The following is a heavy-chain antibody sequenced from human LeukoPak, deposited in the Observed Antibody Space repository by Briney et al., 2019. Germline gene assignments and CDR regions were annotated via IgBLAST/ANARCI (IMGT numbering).Heavy chain of an antibody. CDR1: GDSISAYY. CDR2: IYYSGST. CDR3: ARDGGGAARLVADAFDI. D-gene: IGHD6-6*01. V-gene: IGHV4-59*01. Sequence: SETLSITCTASGDSISAYYWSWIRQPPGKGLEWIGYIYYSGSTYYNPSLKSRVTISVDTSKNQFSLRLTSVTAADTAVYFCARDGGGAARLVADAFDIWGQGTMVTVSS. J-gene: IGHJ3*02.